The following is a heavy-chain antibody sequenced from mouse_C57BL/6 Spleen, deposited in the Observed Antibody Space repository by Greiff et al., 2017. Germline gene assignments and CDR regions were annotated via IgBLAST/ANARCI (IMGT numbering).Heavy chain of an antibody. Sequence: VQLQQSGPVLVKPGASVKMSCKASGYTFTDYYMNWVKQSHGKSLEWIGVINPYNGGTSYNQKFKGKATLTVDKSYITAYMELNSLTSEDSAVYYCARVLFYYAMDYWGQGTSVTVSS. CDR1: GYTFTDYY. V-gene: IGHV1-19*01. CDR2: INPYNGGT. J-gene: IGHJ4*01. CDR3: ARVLFYYAMDY.